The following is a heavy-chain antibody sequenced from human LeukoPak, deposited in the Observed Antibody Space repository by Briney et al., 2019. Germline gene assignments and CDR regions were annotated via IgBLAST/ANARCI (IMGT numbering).Heavy chain of an antibody. Sequence: GGSLRLSCAASGFTFSSYSMNWVRQAPGKGLEWVSSISSSSSYIYYADSVKGRFTISRDNAKNSLYLQMNSLRAEDTAVYYCARFHYCGGDYYSGFDYWGQGTLVTVSS. J-gene: IGHJ4*02. CDR2: ISSSSSYI. D-gene: IGHD2-21*01. CDR3: ARFHYCGGDYYSGFDY. V-gene: IGHV3-21*01. CDR1: GFTFSSYS.